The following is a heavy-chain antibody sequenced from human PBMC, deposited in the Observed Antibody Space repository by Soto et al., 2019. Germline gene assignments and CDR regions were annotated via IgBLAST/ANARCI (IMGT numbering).Heavy chain of an antibody. J-gene: IGHJ4*02. CDR2: IIPIFGTA. CDR3: ACSTLGYCSGGSCWTPFDY. CDR1: GGTFSSYA. Sequence: SVKVSCKASGGTFSSYAICWVRQAPGQGLEWMGGIIPIFGTANYAQKFQGRVTITADESTSTAYMELSSLRSEDTAVYYCACSTLGYCSGGSCWTPFDYWGQGTLVTVSS. V-gene: IGHV1-69*13. D-gene: IGHD2-15*01.